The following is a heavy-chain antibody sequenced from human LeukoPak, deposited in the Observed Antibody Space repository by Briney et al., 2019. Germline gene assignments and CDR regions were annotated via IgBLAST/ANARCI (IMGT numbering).Heavy chain of an antibody. D-gene: IGHD3-22*01. CDR2: INPNSGGT. J-gene: IGHJ4*02. CDR1: GYMFTGYY. Sequence: ASVKVSCKASGYMFTGYYMHWVRQAPGQGLEWMGRINPNSGGTNYAQRFQGRVTMTRDTSISTAYMELSRLTSDDTAVYYCATGSYYDSSGTFPSDYWGQGTLVTVSS. CDR3: ATGSYYDSSGTFPSDY. V-gene: IGHV1-2*06.